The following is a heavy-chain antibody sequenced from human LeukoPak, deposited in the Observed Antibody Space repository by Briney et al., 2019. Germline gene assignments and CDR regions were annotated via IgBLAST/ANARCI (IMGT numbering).Heavy chain of an antibody. D-gene: IGHD5-18*01. Sequence: SETLSLTCTVSGVSISSYYWSWIRQPAGKGLEWIGRIYTSGSTNYTPSLKSRVTMSVDTSKNQFSLKLSSVTAADTAVYYCARTRYSYGSGYYFDYWGQGTLVTVSS. CDR2: IYTSGST. V-gene: IGHV4-4*07. CDR1: GVSISSYY. J-gene: IGHJ4*02. CDR3: ARTRYSYGSGYYFDY.